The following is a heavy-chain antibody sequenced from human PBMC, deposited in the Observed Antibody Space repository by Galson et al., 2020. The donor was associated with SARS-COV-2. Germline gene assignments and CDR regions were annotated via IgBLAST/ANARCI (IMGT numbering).Heavy chain of an antibody. J-gene: IGHJ4*02. CDR1: GFTFSNYA. CDR3: AKDTSDYIWGTYRSYYFDY. V-gene: IGHV3-23*01. D-gene: IGHD3-16*02. Sequence: GGSLRLSCAASGFTFSNYAMSWVRQAPGKGLKWVSGISGSGGSTYYADSVKGRFTISRDNSKNTLYLQMNSLRAEDTAVYYCAKDTSDYIWGTYRSYYFDYWGQGTLVTVSS. CDR2: ISGSGGST.